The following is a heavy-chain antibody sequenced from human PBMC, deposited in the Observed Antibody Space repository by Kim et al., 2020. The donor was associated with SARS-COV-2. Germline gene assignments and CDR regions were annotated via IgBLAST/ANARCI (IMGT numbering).Heavy chain of an antibody. CDR1: GFTFDDYA. Sequence: GGSLRLSCAASGFTFDDYAMHWVRQAPGKGLEWVSGISWNSGSIGYADSVKGRFTISRDNAKNSLYLQMNSLRAEDTALYYCAKDRGPGGIAAAGFWFDPWGQGTLVTVSS. CDR3: AKDRGPGGIAAAGFWFDP. V-gene: IGHV3-9*01. CDR2: ISWNSGSI. J-gene: IGHJ5*02. D-gene: IGHD6-13*01.